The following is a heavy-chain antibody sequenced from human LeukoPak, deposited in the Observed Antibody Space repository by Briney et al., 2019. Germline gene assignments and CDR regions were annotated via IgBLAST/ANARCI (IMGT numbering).Heavy chain of an antibody. CDR3: ARDVGSSWYGVDY. D-gene: IGHD6-13*01. Sequence: ASVKVSCKASGYTFTNYGISWVRQAPGQGLEWMGWISTYNENTNYAQKLQGRVTMTTDTSTSTAYMELRSLRSGDTAAYYCARDVGSSWYGVDYWGQGTLVTVSS. CDR2: ISTYNENT. J-gene: IGHJ4*02. V-gene: IGHV1-18*01. CDR1: GYTFTNYG.